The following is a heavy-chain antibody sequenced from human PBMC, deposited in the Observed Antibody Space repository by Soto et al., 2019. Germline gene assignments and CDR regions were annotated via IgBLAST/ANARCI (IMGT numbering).Heavy chain of an antibody. CDR2: IYYSGTT. Sequence: QVQLQESGPGLLKPSETLSLTCSVSGGSVNNKTYYWSWIRQPPGKGLEWIGYIYYSGTTNYNPSLKSRVTIAVDTSKNQFSLRLSSVPAADTALYFCARTTAVPDSLRSRYYFDYWGQGSLVTVSS. CDR1: GGSVNNKTYY. CDR3: ARTTAVPDSLRSRYYFDY. J-gene: IGHJ4*02. D-gene: IGHD6-19*01. V-gene: IGHV4-61*01.